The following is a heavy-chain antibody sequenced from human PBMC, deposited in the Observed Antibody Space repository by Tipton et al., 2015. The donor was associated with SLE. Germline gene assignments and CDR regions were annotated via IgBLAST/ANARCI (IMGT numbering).Heavy chain of an antibody. CDR3: ARDGSSSSYFDY. CDR2: INPSAGST. Sequence: QSGPEVKKPGASVKVSCKASGYTFTSYYMHWVRQAPGQGLEWMGVINPSAGSTSYAQKFQGRVIMTRDTSTRTAYMELSSLGSEDTAVYYCARDGSSSSYFDYWGQGTLVTVSS. D-gene: IGHD6-13*01. J-gene: IGHJ4*02. V-gene: IGHV1-46*01. CDR1: GYTFTSYY.